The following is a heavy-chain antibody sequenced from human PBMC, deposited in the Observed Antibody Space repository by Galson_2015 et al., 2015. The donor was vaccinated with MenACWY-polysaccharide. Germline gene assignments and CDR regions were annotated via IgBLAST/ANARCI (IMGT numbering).Heavy chain of an antibody. CDR3: VKEQWGSNEY. CDR2: TSGNGAKT. CDR1: GFTFRSYA. Sequence: SLRLSCAASGFTFRSYAMSWVRQAPGKGLEWVSTTSGNGAKTFYTDSVKGRFTISRGNSKNTLYLQMNRLRPEDTAIYYCVKEQWGSNEYWGQGTLVTVSS. J-gene: IGHJ4*02. V-gene: IGHV3-23*01. D-gene: IGHD6-13*01.